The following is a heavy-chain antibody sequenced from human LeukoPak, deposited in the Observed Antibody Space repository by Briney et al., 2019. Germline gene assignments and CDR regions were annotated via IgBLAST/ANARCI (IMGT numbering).Heavy chain of an antibody. CDR1: GFTFRSYA. CDR3: AKGDSGRSWFDS. J-gene: IGHJ5*01. D-gene: IGHD3-10*01. Sequence: GGSLRLSCAASGFTFRSYAMSWVRQAPGKGLEWVSVITSSGGNGGSIYYADFAKGRFTISRDNSKNTLYLQMNSLTAEDTAVYYCAKGDSGRSWFDSWGQGTLVTVSS. V-gene: IGHV3-23*01. CDR2: ITSSGGNGGSI.